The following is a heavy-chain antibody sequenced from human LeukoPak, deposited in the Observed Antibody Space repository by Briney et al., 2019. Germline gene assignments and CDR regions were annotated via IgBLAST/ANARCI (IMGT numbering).Heavy chain of an antibody. CDR2: ISGGGGST. D-gene: IGHD3-22*01. J-gene: IGHJ4*02. CDR3: ARIQYRNYDSVGLVPDLDY. Sequence: GGSLRLSCAASGFTFSSYAMSWVRQAPGKGLQWVSAISGGGGSTYYADSVKGRFTVSRDNSKNTLYLQMNSLRADDTAVYYCARIQYRNYDSVGLVPDLDYWGQGTLVTVSS. V-gene: IGHV3-23*01. CDR1: GFTFSSYA.